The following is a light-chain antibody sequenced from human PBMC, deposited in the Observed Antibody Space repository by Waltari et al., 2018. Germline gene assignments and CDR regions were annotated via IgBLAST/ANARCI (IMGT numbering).Light chain of an antibody. CDR3: SSYTSSNNCV. V-gene: IGLV2-8*01. J-gene: IGLJ1*01. CDR2: EVN. Sequence: QSALTQPPSASGSPGQSVTIFCTGTSSDVGGYDYVSWYQQHPGKAPKLIIYEVNKRPSGVPDRFSGSKSGNTASLTVSRLQAEDEADYYCSSYTSSNNCVFGTGTKVTVL. CDR1: SSDVGGYDY.